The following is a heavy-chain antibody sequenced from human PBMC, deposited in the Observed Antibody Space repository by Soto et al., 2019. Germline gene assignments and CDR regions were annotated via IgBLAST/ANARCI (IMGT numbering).Heavy chain of an antibody. J-gene: IGHJ5*01. CDR2: VYHNGGA. V-gene: IGHV4-39*01. D-gene: IGHD2-21*01. CDR3: GRVVEGATRHTDPDS. Sequence: SETLSLTCTVSGVSIHNSHSFWAWIRQPPGKGLQFIASVYHNGGAHYNSSLKGRVTISVDTANNQVSLRMRSLTAADTAFYYCGRVVEGATRHTDPDSWGQGILVTVSS. CDR1: GVSIHNSHSF.